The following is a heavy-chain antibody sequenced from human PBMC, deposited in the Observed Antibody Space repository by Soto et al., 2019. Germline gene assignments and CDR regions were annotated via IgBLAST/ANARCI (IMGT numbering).Heavy chain of an antibody. D-gene: IGHD1-7*01. CDR1: GDSVSSNNAA. J-gene: IGHJ6*03. V-gene: IGHV6-1*01. Sequence: PSQTLSLTCAISGDSVSSNNAAWNWIRQSPSRGLEWLGRTYYRSRWYNDYAVSVKSRITVNPDTSKNQFSLQLTSVTPEDTAVYYCAGTTSHYWYYMDVWGKGITVTVSS. CDR2: TYYRSRWYN. CDR3: AGTTSHYWYYMDV.